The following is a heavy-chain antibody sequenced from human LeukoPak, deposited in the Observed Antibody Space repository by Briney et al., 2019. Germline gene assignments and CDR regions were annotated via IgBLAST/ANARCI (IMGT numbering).Heavy chain of an antibody. CDR3: VKEGVVEQWLARFDY. D-gene: IGHD6-19*01. CDR1: GFTFSSYS. J-gene: IGHJ4*02. CDR2: ISSSSSYI. V-gene: IGHV3-21*01. Sequence: KTGGSLRLSCAASGFTFSSYSMNWVRQAPGKGLEWVSSISSSSSYIYYADSVKGRFTISRDNAKNSLYLQMNSLRAEDTAVYYCVKEGVVEQWLARFDYWGQGTLVTVSS.